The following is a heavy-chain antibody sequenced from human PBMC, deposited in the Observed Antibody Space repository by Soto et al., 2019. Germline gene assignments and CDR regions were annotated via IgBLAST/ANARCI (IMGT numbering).Heavy chain of an antibody. J-gene: IGHJ4*02. V-gene: IGHV1-69*13. Sequence: GASVKGSCKASGGTFSSYAISWVRQAPGQGLEWMGGIIPIFGTANYAQKFQGRVTITADESTSTAYMELSSLRSEDTAVYYCARDPSREGASRGEGYWGQGTLVTVS. CDR2: IIPIFGTA. CDR3: ARDPSREGASRGEGY. D-gene: IGHD3-10*01. CDR1: GGTFSSYA.